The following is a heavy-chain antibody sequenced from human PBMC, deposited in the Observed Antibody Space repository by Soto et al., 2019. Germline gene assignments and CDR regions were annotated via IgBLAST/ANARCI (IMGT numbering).Heavy chain of an antibody. CDR3: ARIGYCTSTTCHPAETFAS. J-gene: IGHJ4*02. Sequence: GASVKVSCKTSGGTFSSYTVSWVRQAPGQGLEWVGRIIPVLGLANYAQKFQGRVTITADRSTSTAYMELSSLKSEDTAVYYCARIGYCTSTTCHPAETFASWGQGTLVTVSS. D-gene: IGHD2-2*01. V-gene: IGHV1-69*02. CDR1: GGTFSSYT. CDR2: IIPVLGLA.